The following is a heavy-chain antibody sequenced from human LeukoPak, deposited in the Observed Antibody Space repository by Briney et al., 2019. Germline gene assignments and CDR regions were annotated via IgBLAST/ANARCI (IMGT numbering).Heavy chain of an antibody. Sequence: AGGSLRLSCAASGFTFSSYAMSWVRQAPGKGLEWVSAISGSGGSTYYADSVKGRFTISRDNSKSTLYLQMNSLRAEDTAVYYCAKDPGRWGCCSSTSCYRGWYFDLWGRGTLVTVSS. V-gene: IGHV3-23*01. CDR3: AKDPGRWGCCSSTSCYRGWYFDL. J-gene: IGHJ2*01. CDR1: GFTFSSYA. CDR2: ISGSGGST. D-gene: IGHD2-2*02.